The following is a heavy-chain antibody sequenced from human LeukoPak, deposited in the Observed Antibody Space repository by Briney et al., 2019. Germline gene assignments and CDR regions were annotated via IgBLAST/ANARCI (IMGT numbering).Heavy chain of an antibody. CDR2: INHSGST. D-gene: IGHD6-13*01. J-gene: IGHJ4*02. Sequence: KSSETLSLTCAVYGGSFRGYYWSWIRQPPGKGLEWIGEINHSGSTNYNPSLKSRVTISVDTSKNQFSLKLSSVTAADTAVYYCASVQPATERSGSHFDYWGQGTLVTVSS. CDR3: ASVQPATERSGSHFDY. CDR1: GGSFRGYY. V-gene: IGHV4-34*01.